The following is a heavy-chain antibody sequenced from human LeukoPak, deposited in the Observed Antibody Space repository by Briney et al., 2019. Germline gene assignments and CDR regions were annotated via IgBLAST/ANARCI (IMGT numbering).Heavy chain of an antibody. CDR2: ISAYNGNT. CDR1: GYTFTSYS. CDR3: ARGLGGSGSYFLTFDY. J-gene: IGHJ4*02. V-gene: IGHV1-18*01. Sequence: ASVKASCKASGYTFTSYSINWVRQAPGQGLEWMGWISAYNGNTKYAQKLQGRVTMTTDTPTSTAYMELRSLRSDDTAVYYCARGLGGSGSYFLTFDYWGQGTLVTVSS. D-gene: IGHD1-26*01.